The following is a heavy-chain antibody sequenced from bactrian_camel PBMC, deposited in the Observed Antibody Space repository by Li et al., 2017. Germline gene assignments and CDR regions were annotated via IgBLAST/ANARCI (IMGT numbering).Heavy chain of an antibody. CDR3: AARGPYCYTKLSVRDFTY. V-gene: IGHV3-2*01. J-gene: IGHJ6*01. Sequence: QVQLVESGGGSVQAGDSLKLACTASRAGSRLNCMGWFRQVPGKEREPVASIFLGTPYTYYSDSVRWRFTISQDDANKDTVYLQMNSLKPEDTAMYYCAARGPYCYTKLSVRDFTYWGQGTQVTVS. D-gene: IGHD2*01. CDR2: FLGTPYT. CDR1: RAGSRLNC.